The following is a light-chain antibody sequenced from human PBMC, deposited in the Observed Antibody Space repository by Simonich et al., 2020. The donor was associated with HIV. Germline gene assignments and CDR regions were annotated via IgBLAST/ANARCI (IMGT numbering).Light chain of an antibody. V-gene: IGLV3-10*01. CDR2: EDS. J-gene: IGLJ3*02. CDR1: ALPKKY. CDR3: YSTDSSGNHRV. Sequence: SYELTQPPSVSVSPGQTARITCSGDALPKKYAYWYQQKSGQAPGLVIYEDSKRPSGIPERFSGSSSGTMATLTISGAQVEYEADYYCYSTDSSGNHRVFGGGTKLTVL.